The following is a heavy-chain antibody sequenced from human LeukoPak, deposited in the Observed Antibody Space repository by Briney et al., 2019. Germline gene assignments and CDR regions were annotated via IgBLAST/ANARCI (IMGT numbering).Heavy chain of an antibody. Sequence: SETLSLTCTVSGGSISSSSYYWGWIRQPPGKGLEWIGSIYYSGSTYYNPSLKSRVTISVDTSKNQFSLKLSSVTAADTAVYYCARHKHAYYYDSSGYFLDYWGQGPLVTVSS. CDR2: IYYSGST. D-gene: IGHD3-22*01. J-gene: IGHJ4*02. CDR3: ARHKHAYYYDSSGYFLDY. V-gene: IGHV4-39*01. CDR1: GGSISSSSYY.